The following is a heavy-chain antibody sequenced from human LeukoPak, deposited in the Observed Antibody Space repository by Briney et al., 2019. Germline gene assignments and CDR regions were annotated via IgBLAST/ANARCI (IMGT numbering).Heavy chain of an antibody. CDR3: AELGITMIGGV. J-gene: IGHJ6*04. V-gene: IGHV3-48*03. Sequence: GGSLRLSCAASGFTFSSYEMNWVRQAPGKGLEWVSYISSSGSTIYYADSVKGRFTISRDSARNSLYLQMNSLRAEDTAVYYCAELGITMIGGVWGKGTTVTISS. CDR1: GFTFSSYE. D-gene: IGHD3-10*02. CDR2: ISSSGSTI.